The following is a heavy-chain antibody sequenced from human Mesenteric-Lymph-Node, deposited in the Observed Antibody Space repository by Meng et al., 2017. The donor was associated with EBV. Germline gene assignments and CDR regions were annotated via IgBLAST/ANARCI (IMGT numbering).Heavy chain of an antibody. CDR3: VRRVVVMKEEELDH. CDR2: IFHSGSA. D-gene: IGHD3-22*01. J-gene: IGHJ4*02. Sequence: QVHLQESGPGLVKPSVTLSPTCDVSGGSITSSNWWSWFRQPPGKGLEWIGEIFHSGSAKYNPSLKSRVTISVDKSKNHFSLRLSSVTAADTAVYYCVRRVVVMKEEELDHWGQGTLVTVSS. V-gene: IGHV4-4*02. CDR1: GGSITSSNW.